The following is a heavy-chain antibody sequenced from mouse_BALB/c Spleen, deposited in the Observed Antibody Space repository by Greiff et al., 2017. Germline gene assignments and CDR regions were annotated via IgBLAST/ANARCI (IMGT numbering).Heavy chain of an antibody. CDR2: INPSTGYT. CDR1: GYTFTSYW. Sequence: QVQLQQSGAELAKPGASVKMSCKASGYTFTSYWMHWVKQRPGQGLEWIGYINPSTGYTEYNQKFKDKATLTADKSSSTAYMQLSSLTSEDSAVYYCARDGDYDVAWFAYWGQGTLVTVSA. V-gene: IGHV1-7*01. J-gene: IGHJ3*01. D-gene: IGHD2-4*01. CDR3: ARDGDYDVAWFAY.